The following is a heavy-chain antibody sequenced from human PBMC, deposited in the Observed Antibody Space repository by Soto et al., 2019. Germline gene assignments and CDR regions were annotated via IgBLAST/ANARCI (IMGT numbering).Heavy chain of an antibody. CDR2: ISYDGSNK. Sequence: PGGSLRLSCAASGFTFSSYAMHWGRQAPGKGLEWVAVISYDGSNKYYADSVKGRFTISRDNSKNTLYLQMNSLRAEDTAVYYCARDLQQLVMYYFDYWGQGTLVTVSS. J-gene: IGHJ4*02. CDR3: ARDLQQLVMYYFDY. D-gene: IGHD6-13*01. V-gene: IGHV3-30-3*01. CDR1: GFTFSSYA.